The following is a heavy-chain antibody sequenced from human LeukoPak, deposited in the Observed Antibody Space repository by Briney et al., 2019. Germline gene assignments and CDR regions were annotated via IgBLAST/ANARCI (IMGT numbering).Heavy chain of an antibody. CDR3: ARGVHGDYRWYFDL. CDR1: GGSISPYY. D-gene: IGHD4-17*01. J-gene: IGHJ2*01. CDR2: IYYSGST. V-gene: IGHV4-59*01. Sequence: PSETLSLTCSVSGGSISPYYWGWIRQPPGKGLEWIGYIYYSGSTNYNPSLKSRVTISVDTSKNQFSLKLSSVTAADTAVYYCARGVHGDYRWYFDLWGRGTLVTVSS.